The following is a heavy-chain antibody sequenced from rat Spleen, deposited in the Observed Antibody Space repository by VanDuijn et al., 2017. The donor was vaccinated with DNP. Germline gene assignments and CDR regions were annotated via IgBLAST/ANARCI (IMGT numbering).Heavy chain of an antibody. Sequence: EVQLVESGGGLVQPGRSLKLSCAASGFTFSAYYMAWVRQAPAKGLEWVAYIGSPAYAPYYADSVKGRFTISRDNAKSTLYLQMNSLRSEDMATYYCASLLLPNWFTYWGQGTLVTVSS. D-gene: IGHD1-1*01. J-gene: IGHJ3*01. CDR1: GFTFSAYY. CDR2: IGSPAYAP. V-gene: IGHV5-22*01. CDR3: ASLLLPNWFTY.